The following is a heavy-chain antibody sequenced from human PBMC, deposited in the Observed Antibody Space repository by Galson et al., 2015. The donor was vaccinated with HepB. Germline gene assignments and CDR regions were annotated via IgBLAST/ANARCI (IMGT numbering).Heavy chain of an antibody. CDR2: INPSGGST. V-gene: IGHV1-46*03. Sequence: SVKVSCKASGYTFTSYYMHWVRQAPGQGLEWMGIINPSGGSTSYAQKFQGRVTMTRDTSTSTVYMELSSLRSEDTAVYYCARSGSPHCSSTSCYDWFDPWGQGTLVTVSS. CDR3: ARSGSPHCSSTSCYDWFDP. J-gene: IGHJ5*02. CDR1: GYTFTSYY. D-gene: IGHD2-2*01.